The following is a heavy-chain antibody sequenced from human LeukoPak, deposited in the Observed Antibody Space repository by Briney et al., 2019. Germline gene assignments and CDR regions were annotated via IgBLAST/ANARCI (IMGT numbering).Heavy chain of an antibody. CDR3: ARNQSAGPTY. Sequence: PSETLSLTCAVYGGSFSGYYWSWIRQPPGKGLEWVGEINHSGSTNYNPSLKSRVTISVDTSKNQFYLKLRSVTAAATAMSYCARNQSAGPTYWGRGTLAPVP. V-gene: IGHV4-34*01. CDR1: GGSFSGYY. CDR2: INHSGST. J-gene: IGHJ4*02.